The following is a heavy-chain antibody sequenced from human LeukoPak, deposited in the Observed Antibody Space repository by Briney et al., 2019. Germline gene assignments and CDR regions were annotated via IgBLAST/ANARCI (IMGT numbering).Heavy chain of an antibody. V-gene: IGHV3-64D*09. CDR1: RFSFISYA. Sequence: GGSLRLSCSASRFSFISYAMHWVRQAPGKGLEYVSAISSNGGSTYYADSVKGRFTISRDNSKNTLYLQMSSLRAEDTAVYYCVRSLRYFDGLQRGQGTLVTVSS. CDR2: ISSNGGST. CDR3: VRSLRYFDGLQ. J-gene: IGHJ4*02. D-gene: IGHD3-9*01.